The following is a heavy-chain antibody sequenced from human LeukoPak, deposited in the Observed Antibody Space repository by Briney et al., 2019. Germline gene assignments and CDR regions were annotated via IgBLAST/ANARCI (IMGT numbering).Heavy chain of an antibody. CDR2: IYSGGST. D-gene: IGHD4-17*01. CDR1: GFTVSSNY. J-gene: IGHJ4*02. CDR3: ATTPYGDYGECY. V-gene: IGHV3-53*01. Sequence: GGSLRLSCAASGFTVSSNYVSWVRQAPGKGLEWVSVIYSGGSTYYADSVKGRFTISRDNSKNTLYLQMNSLRAEDTAVYYCATTPYGDYGECYWGQGTLVTVSS.